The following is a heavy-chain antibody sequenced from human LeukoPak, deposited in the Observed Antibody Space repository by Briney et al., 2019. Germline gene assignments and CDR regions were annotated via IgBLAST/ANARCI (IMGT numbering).Heavy chain of an antibody. V-gene: IGHV3-48*03. CDR1: GFTFSSYE. J-gene: IGHJ5*02. CDR2: ISSSGTTI. CDR3: ARERIVVVPAAILGWFDP. Sequence: GGSLRLSCAASGFTFSSYEMNWVRQAPGKGLEWVSYISSSGTTIYYADSVKGRFTISRDNAKNSLYLQMNSLRAEDTAVYYCARERIVVVPAAILGWFDPWGQGTLVTVSS. D-gene: IGHD2-2*02.